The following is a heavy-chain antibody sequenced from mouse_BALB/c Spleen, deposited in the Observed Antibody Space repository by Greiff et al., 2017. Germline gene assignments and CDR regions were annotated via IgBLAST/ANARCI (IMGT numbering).Heavy chain of an antibody. D-gene: IGHD2-3*01. Sequence: EVKLMESGAELVKPGASVKLSCTASGFNIKDTYMHWVKQRPEQGLEWIGRIDPANGNTKYDPKFQGKATITADTSSNTAYLQLSSLTSEDTAVYYCARQYDYFDYWGQGTTLTVSS. J-gene: IGHJ2*01. CDR1: GFNIKDTY. CDR3: ARQYDYFDY. CDR2: IDPANGNT. V-gene: IGHV14-3*02.